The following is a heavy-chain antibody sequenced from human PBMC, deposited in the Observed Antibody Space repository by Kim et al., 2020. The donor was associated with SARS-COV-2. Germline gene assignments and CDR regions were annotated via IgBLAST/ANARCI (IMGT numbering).Heavy chain of an antibody. CDR2: IGTAGDT. V-gene: IGHV3-13*01. CDR3: ARGVASGWYPNAFEI. CDR1: GFTFSSYD. J-gene: IGHJ3*02. D-gene: IGHD6-19*01. Sequence: GGSLRLSCAASGFTFSSYDMHWVRQATGKGLEWVSAIGTAGDTYYPGSVKGRFTISRENAKNSLYLQMNSLRAGDTAVYYCARGVASGWYPNAFEIWGQGTMVTVSS.